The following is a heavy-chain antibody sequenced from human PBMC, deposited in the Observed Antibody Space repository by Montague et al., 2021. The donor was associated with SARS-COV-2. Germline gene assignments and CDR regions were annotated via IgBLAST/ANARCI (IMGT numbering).Heavy chain of an antibody. Sequence: SLRLSCAASGFTFSSYAMHWVRQAPGKGLEWVAVMSYDGSNKYYADSVKGRFTISRDNSKNTLYLQMNSLRAEDTAVYYCARVLGGYYGMDVWGQGTTVTVSS. CDR1: GFTFSSYA. J-gene: IGHJ6*02. D-gene: IGHD2/OR15-2a*01. CDR2: MSYDGSNK. CDR3: ARVLGGYYGMDV. V-gene: IGHV3-30-3*01.